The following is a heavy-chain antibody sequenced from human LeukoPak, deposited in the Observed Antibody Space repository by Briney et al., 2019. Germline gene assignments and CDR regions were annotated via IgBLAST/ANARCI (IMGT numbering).Heavy chain of an antibody. CDR2: IYHSGST. J-gene: IGHJ4*02. Sequence: PSQTLSLTCTVSGGSISSGGYYWSWIQQPPGKGLEWIGYIYHSGSTYYNPSLKSRVTISVDRSKNQFSLKLSSVTAADAAVYYCARDSSSALHYWGQGTLVTVSS. D-gene: IGHD6-6*01. CDR3: ARDSSSALHY. CDR1: GGSISSGGYY. V-gene: IGHV4-30-2*01.